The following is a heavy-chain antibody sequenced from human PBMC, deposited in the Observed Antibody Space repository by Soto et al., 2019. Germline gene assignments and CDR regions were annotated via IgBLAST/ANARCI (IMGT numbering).Heavy chain of an antibody. J-gene: IGHJ6*02. D-gene: IGHD4-17*01. CDR1: GGSISSYY. CDR2: IYYSGST. V-gene: IGHV4-59*01. CDR3: ARRDPPYGDDLDV. Sequence: SETLSLTCTVSGGSISSYYWSWIRQPPGKGLEWIGYIYYSGSTNYNPSLKSRVTISVDTSKNQFSLKLSSVTAADTAVYYCARRDPPYGDDLDVWGQGTTVTVSS.